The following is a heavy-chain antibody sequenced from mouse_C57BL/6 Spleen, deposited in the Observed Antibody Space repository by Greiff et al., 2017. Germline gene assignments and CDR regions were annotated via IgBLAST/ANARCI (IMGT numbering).Heavy chain of an antibody. CDR3: ARHATAQAGYFDY. V-gene: IGHV2-6-1*01. CDR2: IWSDGST. J-gene: IGHJ2*01. Sequence: QVQLKQSGPGLVAPSQSLSITCTVSGFSLTSYGVHWVRQPPGKGLEWLVVIWSDGSTTYNSALKSRLSISKDNSKSQVFLKMNSLQTDDTAMYYCARHATAQAGYFDYWGQGTTLTVSS. D-gene: IGHD3-2*02. CDR1: GFSLTSYG.